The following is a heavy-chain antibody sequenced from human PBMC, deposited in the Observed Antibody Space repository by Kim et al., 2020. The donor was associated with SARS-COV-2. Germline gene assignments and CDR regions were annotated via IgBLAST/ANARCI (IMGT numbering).Heavy chain of an antibody. D-gene: IGHD3-10*01. Sequence: EYAASVKGTFTISRDDSKSIAYLQMNSLKTEDTAVYYCTSGGGSGRYYFDYWGQGILVTVSS. V-gene: IGHV3-49*02. CDR3: TSGGGSGRYYFDY. J-gene: IGHJ4*02.